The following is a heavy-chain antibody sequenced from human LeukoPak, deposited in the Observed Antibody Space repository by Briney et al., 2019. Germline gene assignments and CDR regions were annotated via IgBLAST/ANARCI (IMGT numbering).Heavy chain of an antibody. Sequence: GGSLRLSCAASGFTFTNYGMHWVRQAPGKGLEWVAVIVYDGYYKYYADSVKGRFTISRDNAKNTLYLQMNSLRAEDTAVYYCATNVYPGYWGQGTLVSVSS. V-gene: IGHV3-30*03. J-gene: IGHJ4*02. CDR3: ATNVYPGY. CDR2: IVYDGYYK. CDR1: GFTFTNYG. D-gene: IGHD5/OR15-5a*01.